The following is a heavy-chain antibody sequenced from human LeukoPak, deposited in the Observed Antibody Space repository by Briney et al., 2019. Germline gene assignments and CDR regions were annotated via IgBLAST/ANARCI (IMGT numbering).Heavy chain of an antibody. CDR2: IGISSGNT. V-gene: IGHV3-48*01. D-gene: IGHD5-24*01. Sequence: GGSLRLACAASGFTFSAYSMNWVRQAPGKGLGWISYIGISSGNTKYADSVKGRFTISGDKAKNSLYLQMNSLRVEDTAVYYCARDYKYAFDNWGQGTLVTVSS. J-gene: IGHJ4*02. CDR3: ARDYKYAFDN. CDR1: GFTFSAYS.